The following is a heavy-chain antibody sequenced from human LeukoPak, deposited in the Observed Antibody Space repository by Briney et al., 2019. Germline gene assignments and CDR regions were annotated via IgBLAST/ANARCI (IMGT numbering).Heavy chain of an antibody. CDR3: ARDRGYTSSWDYFDY. CDR1: GFTFSNYW. J-gene: IGHJ4*02. V-gene: IGHV3-7*05. CDR2: IKQDGSEK. D-gene: IGHD6-13*01. Sequence: PGGSLRLSCAASGFTFSNYWMTWVRQAPGKGLEWVAKIKQDGSEKYYVDSVKGRFTISRDNVKKSLFLQMNSLRAEDTAVYYCARDRGYTSSWDYFDYWGQGTLVTVSS.